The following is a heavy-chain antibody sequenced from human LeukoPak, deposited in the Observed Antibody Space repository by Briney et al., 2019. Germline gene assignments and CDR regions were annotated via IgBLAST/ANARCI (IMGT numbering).Heavy chain of an antibody. CDR2: IYYSGST. CDR1: GGSISSSSYY. Sequence: PSETLSLTCTVSGGSISSSSYYWGWIRQPPGKGLEWIGSIYYSGSTYYNPSLKSRVTISVDTSKNQFSLKLGSVTAADTAVYYCARGLEVAGNYFDYWGQGTLVTVSS. V-gene: IGHV4-39*01. D-gene: IGHD6-19*01. J-gene: IGHJ4*02. CDR3: ARGLEVAGNYFDY.